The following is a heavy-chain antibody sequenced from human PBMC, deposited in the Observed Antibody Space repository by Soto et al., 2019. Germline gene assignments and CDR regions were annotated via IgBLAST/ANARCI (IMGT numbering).Heavy chain of an antibody. CDR1: GGSISSSSYY. CDR3: ARHHPTTMVRGVITWNGDLSYYYGMDV. V-gene: IGHV4-39*01. CDR2: IYYSGST. D-gene: IGHD3-10*01. J-gene: IGHJ6*02. Sequence: SETLSLTCTVSGGSISSSSYYWGWIRQPPGKGLEWIGSIYYSGSTYYNPSLKSRVTISVDTSKNQFSLKLSSVTAADTAVYYCARHHPTTMVRGVITWNGDLSYYYGMDVWGQGTTVT.